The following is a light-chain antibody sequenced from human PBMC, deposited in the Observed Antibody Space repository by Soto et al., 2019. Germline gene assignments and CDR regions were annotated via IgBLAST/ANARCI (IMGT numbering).Light chain of an antibody. CDR1: QSVSSN. J-gene: IGKJ2*01. CDR3: QHYNPWPG. V-gene: IGKV3-15*01. Sequence: EIVMTQFPATLSVSPGERATLSCRASQSVSSNLAWYQQKPGQAPRLLIYGASTRATGIPVRFSGSGSGTEFTLTINGLQSEDFVVYYCQHYNPWPGFGQGPSWRSN. CDR2: GAS.